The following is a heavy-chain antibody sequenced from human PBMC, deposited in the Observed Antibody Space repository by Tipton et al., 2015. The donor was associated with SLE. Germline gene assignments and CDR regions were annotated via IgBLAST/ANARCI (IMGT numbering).Heavy chain of an antibody. CDR3: ARARRTTSSHFDY. Sequence: TLSLTCTVSGGSISRIGYYWSWIRQHPGKGLEWIGYIYHTGSTYYNPSLESRLTISIDTSKNQFSLRLTSMTPADTALYYCARARRTTSSHFDYWGQRTLVTVSS. CDR2: IYHTGST. J-gene: IGHJ4*02. CDR1: GGSISRIGYY. D-gene: IGHD1-14*01. V-gene: IGHV4-31*03.